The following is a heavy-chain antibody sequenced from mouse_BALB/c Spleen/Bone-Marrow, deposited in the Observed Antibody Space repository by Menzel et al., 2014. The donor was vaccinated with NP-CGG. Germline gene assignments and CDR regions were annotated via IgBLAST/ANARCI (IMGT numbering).Heavy chain of an antibody. CDR3: TRGGSNPFAY. D-gene: IGHD1-1*01. Sequence: LKESGSELVRPGASVKLSCKASGYTFTSYWVHWVKQRHGQGLEWIGNIYPGGGNTNYDENFKSKGTLTVDTSSSTAYMHLSSLTSEDSAVYYCTRGGSNPFAYWGQGTLVTVSA. CDR2: IYPGGGNT. V-gene: IGHV1S22*01. J-gene: IGHJ3*01. CDR1: GYTFTSYW.